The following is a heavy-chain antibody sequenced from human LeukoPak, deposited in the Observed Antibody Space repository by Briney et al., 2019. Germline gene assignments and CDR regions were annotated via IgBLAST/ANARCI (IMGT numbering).Heavy chain of an antibody. Sequence: SETLSLACAVYGGSFSGYYWSWIRRPPGKGLEWIGEINHSGSTNYNPSLKSRVTISVDTSKNQFSLKLSSVTAADTAVYYCARGLGVVVPAAYYYYGMDVWGQGTTVTVSS. J-gene: IGHJ6*02. CDR3: ARGLGVVVPAAYYYYGMDV. D-gene: IGHD2-2*01. V-gene: IGHV4-34*01. CDR1: GGSFSGYY. CDR2: INHSGST.